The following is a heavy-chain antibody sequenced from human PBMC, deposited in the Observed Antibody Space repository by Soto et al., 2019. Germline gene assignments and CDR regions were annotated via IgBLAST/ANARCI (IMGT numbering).Heavy chain of an antibody. Sequence: QVQLQESGPGLVRPSETLTLTCTVSNGSISRYYWSWIRQPPGKGLEWMGYTHYSGSTNYNPSLKRRVTMSLVTSKKDFSLRLTSMPAADTAVYYWARSSDYGGYTYLNSWCQGTLVTVSS. D-gene: IGHD4-17*01. CDR3: ARSSDYGGYTYLNS. J-gene: IGHJ4*02. CDR1: NGSISRYY. CDR2: THYSGST. V-gene: IGHV4-59*01.